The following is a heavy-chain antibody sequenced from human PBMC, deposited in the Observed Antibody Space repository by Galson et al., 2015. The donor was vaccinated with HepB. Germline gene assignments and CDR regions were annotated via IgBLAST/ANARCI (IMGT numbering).Heavy chain of an antibody. CDR2: IIPIFGTA. V-gene: IGHV1-69*06. CDR1: GGTFSSYA. Sequence: SVKVSCKASGGTFSSYAISWVRRAPGQGLEWMGGIIPIFGTANYAQKFQGRVTITADKSTSTAYMELSSLRSEDTAVYYCARARRIVVVVAATKGDAFDIWGQGTMVTVSS. CDR3: ARARRIVVVVAATKGDAFDI. D-gene: IGHD2-15*01. J-gene: IGHJ3*02.